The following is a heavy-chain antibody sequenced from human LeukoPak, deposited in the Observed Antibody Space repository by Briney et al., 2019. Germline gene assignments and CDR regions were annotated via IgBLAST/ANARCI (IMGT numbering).Heavy chain of an antibody. CDR3: AVIAAAGTFFGYYGMDV. V-gene: IGHV4-31*03. CDR2: IYYSGSS. Sequence: SQTLSLTCTVSGGSISSGGYYWSWIRQHPGKGLEWIGYIYYSGSSYYNPSLKSRVTISVDTSKNQFSLKLSSVTAADTAVYYCAVIAAAGTFFGYYGMDVWGQGTTVTVSS. J-gene: IGHJ6*02. D-gene: IGHD6-13*01. CDR1: GGSISSGGYY.